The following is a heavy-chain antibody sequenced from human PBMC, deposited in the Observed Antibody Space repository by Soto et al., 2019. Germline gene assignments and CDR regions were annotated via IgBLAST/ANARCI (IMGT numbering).Heavy chain of an antibody. CDR2: IYYSGST. V-gene: IGHV4-59*08. J-gene: IGHJ4*02. CDR1: GGSISSYY. CDR3: ARRYGYYFDY. Sequence: SETLSLTCTVSGGSISSYYWSWIRQPPGKGLEWIGYIYYSGSTNYNPSLKSRVTISVDTSKNQLSLKLSSVTAADTAVYYCARRYGYYFDYWGQGTMVTVSS. D-gene: IGHD4-17*01.